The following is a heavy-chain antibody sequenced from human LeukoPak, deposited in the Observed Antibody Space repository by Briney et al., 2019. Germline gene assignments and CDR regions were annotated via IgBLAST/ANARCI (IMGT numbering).Heavy chain of an antibody. CDR3: AKRIGPQIYDMPLLN. J-gene: IGHJ4*02. Sequence: GGSLRLSCAASGFNFSSYAMSWVRQAPGKGLEWVSAISGSGGSTYYADSVKGRFTISRDNSKNTLYLQMNSLRAEDTAVYYCAKRIGPQIYDMPLLNWGQGTLVTVSS. CDR2: ISGSGGST. CDR1: GFNFSSYA. V-gene: IGHV3-23*01. D-gene: IGHD3-9*01.